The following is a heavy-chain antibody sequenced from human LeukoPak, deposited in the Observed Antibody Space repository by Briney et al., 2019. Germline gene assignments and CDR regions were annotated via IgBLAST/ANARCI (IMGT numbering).Heavy chain of an antibody. Sequence: GGSLRLSCAASGFTFSSYWMHWVRQAPGKGLVWVSRINSDGSSTYYADSVKGRFTISRDNARNALYLQMNSLRAEDTAVYYCARETKSSSWYYFDYWGQGTLVTVSS. D-gene: IGHD6-13*01. J-gene: IGHJ4*02. CDR2: INSDGSST. V-gene: IGHV3-74*01. CDR1: GFTFSSYW. CDR3: ARETKSSSWYYFDY.